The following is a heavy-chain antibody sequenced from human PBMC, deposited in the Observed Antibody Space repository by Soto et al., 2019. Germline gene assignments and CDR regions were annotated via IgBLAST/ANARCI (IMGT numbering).Heavy chain of an antibody. D-gene: IGHD4-4*01. CDR2: ISTTGGHI. CDR3: AIEAVTPYRPFDY. CDR1: GFTFKDYT. Sequence: GGSLRLSCAASGFTFKDYTMTWVRQAPGKGLEWVAAISTTGGHIFYADSVKGRFTISRDNSRDSLFLQMDSLRADDTAVYYCAIEAVTPYRPFDYWGQGTLVTVSS. V-gene: IGHV3-23*01. J-gene: IGHJ4*02.